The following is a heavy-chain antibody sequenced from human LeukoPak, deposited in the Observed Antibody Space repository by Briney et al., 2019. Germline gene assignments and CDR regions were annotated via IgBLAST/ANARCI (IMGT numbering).Heavy chain of an antibody. CDR3: ARYSSSSADDAFDI. CDR2: INHSGST. D-gene: IGHD6-6*01. Sequence: SETLSLTCAVYGGSFSVYYWSWIRQPPGKGLEWIGEINHSGSTNYNPSLKSRVTISVDTSKNQFSLKLSSVTAADTAVYYCARYSSSSADDAFDIWGQGTMVTVSS. V-gene: IGHV4-34*01. CDR1: GGSFSVYY. J-gene: IGHJ3*02.